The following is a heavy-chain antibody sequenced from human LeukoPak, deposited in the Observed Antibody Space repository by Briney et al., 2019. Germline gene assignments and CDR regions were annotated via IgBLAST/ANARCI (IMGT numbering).Heavy chain of an antibody. V-gene: IGHV3-30*04. Sequence: GGSLRLSCAASGFTFSSYAMSWVRQAPGKGLEWVAVIWYDGSNKYYADSVKGRFTISRDNSKNTLYLQMNSLRAEDTAVYYCVTSKLGPPYIAAPAEGYYYYMDVWGKGTTVTVSS. D-gene: IGHD6-13*01. CDR3: VTSKLGPPYIAAPAEGYYYYMDV. CDR2: IWYDGSNK. J-gene: IGHJ6*03. CDR1: GFTFSSYA.